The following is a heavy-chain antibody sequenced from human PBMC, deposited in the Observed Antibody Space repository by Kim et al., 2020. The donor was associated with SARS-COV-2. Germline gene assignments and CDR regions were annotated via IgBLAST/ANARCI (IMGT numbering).Heavy chain of an antibody. J-gene: IGHJ4*01. CDR2: IQQDGSEK. CDR3: PMPHSNTASCSENY. D-gene: IGHD2-2*01. Sequence: GGSLRLSCAASGFTFNNYWIHWVRQAPGKGLEWVANIQQDGSEKYCADSVKGRFSISRDNSRQWLTWLINSRRAEDTSEYHLPMPHSNTASCSENY. V-gene: IGHV3-7*01. CDR1: GFTFNNYW.